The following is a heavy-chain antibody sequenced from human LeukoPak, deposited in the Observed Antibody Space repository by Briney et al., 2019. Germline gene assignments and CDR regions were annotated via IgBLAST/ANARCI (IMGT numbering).Heavy chain of an antibody. CDR3: ARNIFGVYLDMNWFDP. CDR2: INDNGGT. V-gene: IGHV4-34*01. D-gene: IGHD1-20*01. CDR1: GGSFSGYY. J-gene: IGHJ5*02. Sequence: SETLSLTCAVYGGSFSGYYCSWIRQPPGKGLEWVAEINDNGGTNYNPSLKSRVTISVDTSKNQFSLKLSSVTAADTAVYYCARNIFGVYLDMNWFDPWGQGTLVTVSS.